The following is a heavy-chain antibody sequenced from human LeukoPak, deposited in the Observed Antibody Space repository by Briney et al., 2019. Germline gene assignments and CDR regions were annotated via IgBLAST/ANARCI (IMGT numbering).Heavy chain of an antibody. CDR2: ISSSSSYI. D-gene: IGHD3-10*01. CDR1: GFTVSSNY. V-gene: IGHV3-21*01. Sequence: GGSLRLSCAASGFTVSSNYMSWVRQAPGKGLEWVSSISSSSSYIYYADSVKGRFTISIDNAKNSLYLQMNSLRAEDTAVYYCAIRGSPMVRNYWGQGTLVTVSS. J-gene: IGHJ4*02. CDR3: AIRGSPMVRNY.